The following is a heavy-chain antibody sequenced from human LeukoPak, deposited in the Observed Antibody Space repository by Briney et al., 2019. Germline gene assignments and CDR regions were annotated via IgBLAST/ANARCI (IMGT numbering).Heavy chain of an antibody. J-gene: IGHJ6*02. CDR1: GFTFRSFW. V-gene: IGHV3-7*01. CDR3: ARGRGIGA. Sequence: PGGSLRLSCAASGFTFRSFWMTWVHQAPGKGLEWVANIREDGSEKYYVDSVNGRFTISRDNAKNSLSLQMNSLRAEDMGVYYCARGRGIGAWGQGTTVTVSS. CDR2: IREDGSEK.